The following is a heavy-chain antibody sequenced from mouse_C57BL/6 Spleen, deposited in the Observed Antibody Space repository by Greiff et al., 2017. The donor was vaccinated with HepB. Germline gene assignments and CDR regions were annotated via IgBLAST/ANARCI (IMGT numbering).Heavy chain of an antibody. CDR2: IYPGDGDT. J-gene: IGHJ2*01. D-gene: IGHD3-2*02. CDR1: GYAFSSSW. V-gene: IGHV1-82*01. Sequence: QVQLQHSGPELVKPGASVKISCKASGYAFSSSWMNWVKQRPGKGLEWIGRIYPGDGDTNYNGKFKGKATLTADKSSSTAYMQLSSLTSEDSAVYFCADSSGYWWGQGTTLTVSS. CDR3: ADSSGYW.